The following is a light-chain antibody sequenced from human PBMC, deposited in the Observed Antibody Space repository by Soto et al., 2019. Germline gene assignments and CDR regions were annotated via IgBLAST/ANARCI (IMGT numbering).Light chain of an antibody. CDR1: QDIRKF. CDR2: DAS. Sequence: DIEMTQSPSSLSASVGDRVTITCQASQDIRKFLNWFQQRPGAAPKLLIYDASNFETGVPSRFSAGGSATHFTFTIASLQPEDTGTYFCQQYDNLPYTFAQGTKVEI. J-gene: IGKJ2*01. CDR3: QQYDNLPYT. V-gene: IGKV1-33*01.